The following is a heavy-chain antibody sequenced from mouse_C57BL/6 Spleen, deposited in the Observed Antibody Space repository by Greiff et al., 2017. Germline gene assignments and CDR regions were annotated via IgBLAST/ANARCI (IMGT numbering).Heavy chain of an antibody. J-gene: IGHJ4*01. CDR3: ARLDGYYDYYAMDY. CDR2: ISSGSSTI. V-gene: IGHV5-17*01. CDR1: GFTFSDYG. Sequence: EVKLVESGGGLVKPGGSLKLSCAASGFTFSDYGMHWVRQAPEKGLEWVAYISSGSSTIYYADTVKGRFTISRDNAKNTLFLQMTSLRSEDTAMYDCARLDGYYDYYAMDYWGQGTSVTVSS. D-gene: IGHD2-3*01.